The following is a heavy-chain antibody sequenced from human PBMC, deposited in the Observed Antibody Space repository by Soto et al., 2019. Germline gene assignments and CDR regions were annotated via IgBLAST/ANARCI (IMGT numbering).Heavy chain of an antibody. Sequence: GGSLRLSCAASGFTFSSYAMSWVRQAPGKGLEWVSAISGSGGSTYYADSVKGRFTISRDNSKNTLYLQMNSLRAEDTAVYYCANLGFMVRGVRYYYGMDVWGQGTTVTVSS. D-gene: IGHD3-10*01. CDR1: GFTFSSYA. CDR2: ISGSGGST. CDR3: ANLGFMVRGVRYYYGMDV. J-gene: IGHJ6*02. V-gene: IGHV3-23*01.